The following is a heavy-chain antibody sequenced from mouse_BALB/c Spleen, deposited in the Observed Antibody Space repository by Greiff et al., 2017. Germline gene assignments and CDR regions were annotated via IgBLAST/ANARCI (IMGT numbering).Heavy chain of an antibody. V-gene: IGHV3-2*02. CDR2: ISYSGST. CDR1: GYSITSDYA. CDR3: ARGGNSYYFDY. D-gene: IGHD2-1*01. Sequence: EVQLQQSGPGLVKPSQSLSLTCTVTGYSITSDYAWTWIRQFPGNKLEWMGYISYSGSTSYNPSLKSRISITRDTSKNQFFLQLNSVTTEDTATYYCARGGNSYYFDYWGQGTTLTVSS. J-gene: IGHJ2*01.